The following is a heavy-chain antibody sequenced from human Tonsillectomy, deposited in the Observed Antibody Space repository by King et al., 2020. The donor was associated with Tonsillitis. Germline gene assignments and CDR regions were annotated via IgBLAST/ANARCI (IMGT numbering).Heavy chain of an antibody. CDR1: GFTFSTYS. CDR2: ISGSRNYI. CDR3: ARAHYYDSSGYYFFDY. J-gene: IGHJ4*02. D-gene: IGHD3-22*01. Sequence: LVESGGGLVKPGGSLRLSCAASGFTFSTYSMNWVRQAPGKGLEWVSSISGSRNYIYYADSVKGRFTISRDNAKNSLYLQVNSLRAEDTAVYYCARAHYYDSSGYYFFDYWGQGTLVTVSS. V-gene: IGHV3-21*01.